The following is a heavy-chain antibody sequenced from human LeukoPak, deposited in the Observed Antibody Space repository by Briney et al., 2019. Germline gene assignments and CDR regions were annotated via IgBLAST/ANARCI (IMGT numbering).Heavy chain of an antibody. V-gene: IGHV4-31*03. CDR3: ARARYSTSSYYYDMDV. D-gene: IGHD6-6*01. Sequence: PSETLSLTCTVSGGSISSGGSYWSWIRQHPGKGLEWIGYIYYSGSTYYNPSLESRVTILVDTSKNQFSLKLSSVTAADTAVYYCARARYSTSSYYYDMDVWGQGTTVTVSS. J-gene: IGHJ6*02. CDR2: IYYSGST. CDR1: GGSISSGGSY.